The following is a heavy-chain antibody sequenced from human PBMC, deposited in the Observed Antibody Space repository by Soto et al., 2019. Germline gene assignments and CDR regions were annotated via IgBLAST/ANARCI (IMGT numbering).Heavy chain of an antibody. J-gene: IGHJ6*02. CDR3: ARDGSSIAARTSYYYYGMDV. D-gene: IGHD6-6*01. Sequence: QVQLVQSGAEVKKPGYSVKVSCKASGGTFSSYAISWVRQAPGHGLEWMGGIIPIFGTANYAQKFQGRVTITADESTSTAYMELSSLRSEDTAVYYCARDGSSIAARTSYYYYGMDVWGQGTTVTVSS. V-gene: IGHV1-69*01. CDR1: GGTFSSYA. CDR2: IIPIFGTA.